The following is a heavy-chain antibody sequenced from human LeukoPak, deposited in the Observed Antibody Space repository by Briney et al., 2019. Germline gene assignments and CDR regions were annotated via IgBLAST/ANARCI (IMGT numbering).Heavy chain of an antibody. Sequence: GESLKISCKGSGYSFTSYWIGWVRQMPGKGLEWMGIIYPGDSDTRYSPSFQGQVTISADKSIGTAYLQWGSLKASDTAMYYCARQGPESWDGMDVWGQGTTVTVSS. V-gene: IGHV5-51*01. CDR2: IYPGDSDT. CDR1: GYSFTSYW. D-gene: IGHD1-26*01. J-gene: IGHJ6*02. CDR3: ARQGPESWDGMDV.